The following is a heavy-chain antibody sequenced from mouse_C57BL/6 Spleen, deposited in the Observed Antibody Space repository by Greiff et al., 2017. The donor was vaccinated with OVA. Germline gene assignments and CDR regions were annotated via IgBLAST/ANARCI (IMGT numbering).Heavy chain of an antibody. V-gene: IGHV1-64*01. J-gene: IGHJ2*01. CDR2: IHPNSGST. CDR3: AREFPGYFDY. CDR1: GYTFTSYW. Sequence: QVQLKESGAELVKPGASVKLSCKASGYTFTSYWMHWVKQRPGQGLEWIGMIHPNSGSTNYNEKFKSKATLTVDKSSSTAYMQLSSLTSEDSAVYYCAREFPGYFDYWGQGTTLTVSS.